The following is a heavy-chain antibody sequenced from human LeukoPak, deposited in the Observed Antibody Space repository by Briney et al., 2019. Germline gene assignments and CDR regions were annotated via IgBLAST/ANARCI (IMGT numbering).Heavy chain of an antibody. CDR1: GGSLSRYY. D-gene: IGHD3-3*01. Sequence: PSETLSLTCTVSGGSLSRYYWTWIRQPPGKGLEWIGYIYYSGSTNYNPSLKSRVTISVDTPKNQFSLKLSSVTAADTAVYYCARSPYDFWTSFDLWGRGTLVTVSS. CDR2: IYYSGST. CDR3: ARSPYDFWTSFDL. V-gene: IGHV4-59*08. J-gene: IGHJ2*01.